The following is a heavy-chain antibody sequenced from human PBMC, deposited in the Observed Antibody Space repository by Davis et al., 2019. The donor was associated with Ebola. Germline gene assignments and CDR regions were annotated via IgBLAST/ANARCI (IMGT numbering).Heavy chain of an antibody. D-gene: IGHD3-10*01. CDR1: GYLFTSYG. V-gene: IGHV1-18*04. CDR3: ARDLATSSGAHFFYFGMDV. J-gene: IGHJ6*04. CDR2: ISGYEDNR. Sequence: ASVKVSCKTSGYLFTSYGISWVRQAPGQGLEWMGWISGYEDNRNYAPRFQGRITLTKDRATSTVYMELRSLTSDDTAVYYCARDLATSSGAHFFYFGMDVWGEGTSVAVSS.